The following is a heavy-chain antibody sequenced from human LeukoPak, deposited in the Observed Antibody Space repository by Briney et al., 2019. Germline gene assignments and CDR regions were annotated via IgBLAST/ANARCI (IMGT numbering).Heavy chain of an antibody. CDR1: GFTFSSYW. J-gene: IGHJ4*02. CDR3: ARGYEGSSFDY. V-gene: IGHV3-7*01. Sequence: GGSLRLSCAASGFTFSSYWMTWVRQAPGKGLEWVANINLDGTEEYYVDSVKGRFSISRDSAKNSLFLQMNSLRAEDTAVYFCARGYEGSSFDYWGQGTLVTVPS. CDR2: INLDGTEE. D-gene: IGHD3-10*01.